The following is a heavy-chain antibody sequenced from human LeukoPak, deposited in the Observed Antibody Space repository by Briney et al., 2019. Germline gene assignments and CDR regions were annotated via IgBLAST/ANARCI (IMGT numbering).Heavy chain of an antibody. CDR1: GFTFSSYD. Sequence: AGTLSLSCAASGFTFSSYDMSWVRQAPGKGMEWVSAISGSGGSTYYADSVKGRFTISRDNSKNTLCLQMNSLRAEDTAVYYCAKDRENYDILTGYPSWFDPWGQGTLVTVSS. CDR3: AKDRENYDILTGYPSWFDP. CDR2: ISGSGGST. D-gene: IGHD3-9*01. J-gene: IGHJ5*02. V-gene: IGHV3-23*01.